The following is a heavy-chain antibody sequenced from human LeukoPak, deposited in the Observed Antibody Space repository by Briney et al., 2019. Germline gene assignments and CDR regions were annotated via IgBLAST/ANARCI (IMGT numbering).Heavy chain of an antibody. CDR3: ARGYGSPWVVVVPAANGRYFQH. Sequence: SETLSLTCAVYGGSFSGYYWSWIRQPPGKGLEWIGEINHSGSTNYNPSLKSRVTLSVDTSKNQFSLKLSSVTAADTAVYYCARGYGSPWVVVVPAANGRYFQHWGQGTLVTVSS. CDR1: GGSFSGYY. D-gene: IGHD2-2*01. J-gene: IGHJ1*01. CDR2: INHSGST. V-gene: IGHV4-34*01.